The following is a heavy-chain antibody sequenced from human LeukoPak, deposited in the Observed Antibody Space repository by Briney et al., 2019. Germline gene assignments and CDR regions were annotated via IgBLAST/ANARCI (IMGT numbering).Heavy chain of an antibody. D-gene: IGHD6-19*01. Sequence: GGSLRLSCAASGFTFSSYWMSWVRQAPGKGLEWVANIKQDGSEKYYVDSVKGRFTISRDNAKNSLYLQMNSLRAEDTAVYYCARDPWLGGVWFDPWGQGTLVTVSS. CDR2: IKQDGSEK. V-gene: IGHV3-7*01. CDR3: ARDPWLGGVWFDP. J-gene: IGHJ5*02. CDR1: GFTFSSYW.